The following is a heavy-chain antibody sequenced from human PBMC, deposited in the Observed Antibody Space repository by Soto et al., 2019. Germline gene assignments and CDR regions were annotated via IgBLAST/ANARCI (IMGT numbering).Heavy chain of an antibody. V-gene: IGHV3-21*01. D-gene: IGHD3-22*01. CDR1: GFTFSSYS. J-gene: IGHJ4*02. Sequence: GGSLRLSCLASGFTFSSYSMNWVRQAPGKGLEWVSSISSSSSYIYYADSVKGRLTISRDNAKNSLYLQMNSLRAEDTAVYYCAREQREYYYDSSGYYPFDYWGQGTLVTVSS. CDR3: AREQREYYYDSSGYYPFDY. CDR2: ISSSSSYI.